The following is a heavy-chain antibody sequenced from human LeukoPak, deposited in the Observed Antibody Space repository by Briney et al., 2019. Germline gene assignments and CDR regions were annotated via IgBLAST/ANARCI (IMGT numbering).Heavy chain of an antibody. CDR2: IKQDGSEK. D-gene: IGHD6-25*01. J-gene: IGHJ4*02. Sequence: GGSLRLSCTASTFTLNNYWMSWVRQAPGKGLEWVANIKQDGSEKYHVDSVKGRFTISRDNAKNSLYLQMNSLRAEDTAVYYCARGSPSGQIDYWGQGTLVTVSS. CDR3: ARGSPSGQIDY. V-gene: IGHV3-7*05. CDR1: TFTLNNYW.